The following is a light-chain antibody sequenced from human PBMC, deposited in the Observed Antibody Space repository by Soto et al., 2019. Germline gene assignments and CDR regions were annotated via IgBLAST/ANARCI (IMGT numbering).Light chain of an antibody. Sequence: QSALTQPASVSGSLGQSITISCTGTSSDIGGYNYVSWYQHHPGKAPKLMIYEVSNRPSGVSNRFSGSKSGNTASLTISGLQAEDEADYYCSSLRVFGTGTKLTVL. V-gene: IGLV2-14*01. CDR1: SSDIGGYNY. CDR2: EVS. CDR3: SSLRV. J-gene: IGLJ1*01.